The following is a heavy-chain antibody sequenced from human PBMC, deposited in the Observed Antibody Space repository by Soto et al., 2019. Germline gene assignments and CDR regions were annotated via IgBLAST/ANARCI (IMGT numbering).Heavy chain of an antibody. D-gene: IGHD2-2*01. CDR2: IIPILGIA. V-gene: IGHV1-69*04. J-gene: IGHJ6*02. Sequence: SVKVSCKASGGTFSSYTISWVRQAPGQGLEWMGRIIPILGIANYAQKFQGRVTITADKSTSTAYMELSSLRSEDTAVYYCARDCIRFSNSCNYPYGMDVCGQXSTVPVS. CDR1: GGTFSSYT. CDR3: ARDCIRFSNSCNYPYGMDV.